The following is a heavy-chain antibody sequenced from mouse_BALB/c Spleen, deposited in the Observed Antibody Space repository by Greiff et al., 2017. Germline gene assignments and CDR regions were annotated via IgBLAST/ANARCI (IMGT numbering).Heavy chain of an antibody. J-gene: IGHJ4*01. CDR2: ISSGGSYT. CDR3: AREAYYGSSYHYAMDY. V-gene: IGHV5-9-4*01. CDR1: GFTFSSYA. Sequence: EVMLVESGGGLVKPGGSLKLSCAASGFTFSSYAMSWVRQSPEKRLEWVAEISSGGSYTYYPDTVTGRFTISRDNAKNTLYLEMSSLRSEDTAMYYCAREAYYGSSYHYAMDYWGQGTSVTVSS. D-gene: IGHD1-1*01.